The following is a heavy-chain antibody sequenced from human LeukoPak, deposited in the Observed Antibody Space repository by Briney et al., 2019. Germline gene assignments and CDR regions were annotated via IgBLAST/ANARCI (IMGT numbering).Heavy chain of an antibody. J-gene: IGHJ6*04. CDR2: ISSSGSTI. D-gene: IGHD3-10*02. CDR3: AELGITKIGGV. Sequence: GGSLRLSCAASGFTFSSYGMNWVRQAPGKGLEWVSYISSSGSTIYYADSVKGRFTISRDNAKKSLYLQMNSLGAEDTAVYYCAELGITKIGGVWGKGTTVTISS. V-gene: IGHV3-48*03. CDR1: GFTFSSYG.